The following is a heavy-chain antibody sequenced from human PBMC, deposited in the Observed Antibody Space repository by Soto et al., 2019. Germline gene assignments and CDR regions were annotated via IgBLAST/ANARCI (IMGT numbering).Heavy chain of an antibody. Sequence: GGSLRLSCAASGFTFSSYGMHWVRQAPGKGLEWVAVIWYDGSNKYYADSVKGRFTISRDNSKNTLYLQMNSLRAEDTAVYYCARSGVATPPDDYWGQGTLVTVSS. J-gene: IGHJ4*02. V-gene: IGHV3-33*01. D-gene: IGHD5-12*01. CDR1: GFTFSSYG. CDR3: ARSGVATPPDDY. CDR2: IWYDGSNK.